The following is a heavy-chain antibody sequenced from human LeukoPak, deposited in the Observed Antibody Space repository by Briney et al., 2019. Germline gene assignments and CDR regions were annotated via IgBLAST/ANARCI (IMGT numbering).Heavy chain of an antibody. CDR2: ISSNGGST. CDR1: GFTFSSYA. CDR3: ARENYDSSGFDY. J-gene: IGHJ4*02. V-gene: IGHV3-64*01. D-gene: IGHD3-22*01. Sequence: GGSLRLSCAASGFTFSSYAMHWVRQAPGKGLEYVSAISSNGGSTYYANSVKGRFTISRDNSKNTLYLQMGSLRAEDMAVYYCARENYDSSGFDYWGQGTLVTVSS.